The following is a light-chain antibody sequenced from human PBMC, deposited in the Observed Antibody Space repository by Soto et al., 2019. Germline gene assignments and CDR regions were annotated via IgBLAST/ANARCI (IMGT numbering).Light chain of an antibody. CDR1: HSVSSN. CDR3: KQYNNWPWT. V-gene: IGKV3-15*01. CDR2: GAS. J-gene: IGKJ1*01. Sequence: IVVSLSLSTVSVSPGERATLSCRASHSVSSNLAWYQQKPGQAPRLLIYGASTRATGIPARFSGSGSGTEFTLTISSLQSEDVAVYYCKQYNNWPWTFGHRSKV.